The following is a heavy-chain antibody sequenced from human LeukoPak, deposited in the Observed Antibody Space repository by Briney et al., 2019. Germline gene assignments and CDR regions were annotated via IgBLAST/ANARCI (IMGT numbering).Heavy chain of an antibody. CDR3: ARASYSGSYYWWFDP. D-gene: IGHD1-26*01. J-gene: IGHJ5*02. CDR1: GGTFSSYA. V-gene: IGHV1-69*06. Sequence: GASVKVSCKASGGTFSSYAISWVRQAPGQGLEWMGGIIPIFGTANYAQKFQGRVTITADKSTSTAYMELSSLRSEDTAVYYCARASYSGSYYWWFDPWGQGTLVTVSS. CDR2: IIPIFGTA.